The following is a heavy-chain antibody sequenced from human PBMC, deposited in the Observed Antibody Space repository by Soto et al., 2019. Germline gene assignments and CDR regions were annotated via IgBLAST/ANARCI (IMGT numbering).Heavy chain of an antibody. CDR3: ARGPQY. CDR1: GGSIISSHW. Sequence: SETLSLTCAVSGGSIISSHWWTWVRQSPGKGLEWVGEIYHNGTTNYNPSFKSRLTISVDTSRNQFSFNLNPVTAGDTATYFCARGPQYWGPGKLVTVSS. J-gene: IGHJ4*02. CDR2: IYHNGTT. V-gene: IGHV4-4*02.